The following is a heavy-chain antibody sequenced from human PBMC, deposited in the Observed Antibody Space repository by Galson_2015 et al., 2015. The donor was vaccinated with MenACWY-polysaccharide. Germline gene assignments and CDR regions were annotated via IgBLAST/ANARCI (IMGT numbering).Heavy chain of an antibody. V-gene: IGHV3-30-3*01. Sequence: SLRLSCAASGFTFSTYSMHWVRQPPGKGLEWVAAISYDGSIEYYADSVKGRFLISRDNSKNTLYLQMNSLRGEDTAVYYCAREWIAGRRRPDPWGQGTLVTVSS. CDR3: AREWIAGRRRPDP. D-gene: IGHD6-6*01. CDR2: ISYDGSIE. CDR1: GFTFSTYS. J-gene: IGHJ5*02.